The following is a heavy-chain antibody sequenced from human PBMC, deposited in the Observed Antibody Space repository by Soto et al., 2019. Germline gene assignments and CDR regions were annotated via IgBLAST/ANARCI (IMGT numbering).Heavy chain of an antibody. D-gene: IGHD3-22*01. V-gene: IGHV3-53*01. CDR3: AKERYYYDSSGYSGPYFDY. CDR1: GFTVSSNY. CDR2: IYSGGST. J-gene: IGHJ4*02. Sequence: GGSLRLSCAASGFTVSSNYMSWVRQAPGKGLEWVSVIYSGGSTYYADSVKGRFTISRDNSKNTLYLQMNSLRAEDTAVYYCAKERYYYDSSGYSGPYFDYWGQGTLVTVSS.